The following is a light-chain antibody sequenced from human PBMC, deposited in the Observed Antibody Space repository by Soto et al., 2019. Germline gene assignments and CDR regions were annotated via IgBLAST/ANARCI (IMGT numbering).Light chain of an antibody. CDR3: SSYAASNNFYFV. J-gene: IGLJ3*02. Sequence: QSALTQPPSASGSPGQSVTISCTGTSSDVGGYNYVSWYQQYPGRAPKLMIYEVTKRPSGVPDRFSCSKSGNTAFLTVAGLQAEDEVDYYCSSYAASNNFYFVFGGGTKLTVL. CDR1: SSDVGGYNY. V-gene: IGLV2-8*01. CDR2: EVT.